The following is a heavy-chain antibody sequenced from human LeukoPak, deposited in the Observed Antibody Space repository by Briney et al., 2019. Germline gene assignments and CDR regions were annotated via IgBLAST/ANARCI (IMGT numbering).Heavy chain of an antibody. CDR3: AKDIGSSWYVAFDI. Sequence: PGGSLRLSCAASGFTFDDYAMHWVRQAPGKGLEWVSLISGEGGSTYYADSVKGRFTISRDNSKNSLYLQMNSLRTEDTALYYCAKDIGSSWYVAFDIWGQGTMVTVSS. J-gene: IGHJ3*02. CDR1: GFTFDDYA. V-gene: IGHV3-43*02. D-gene: IGHD6-13*01. CDR2: ISGEGGST.